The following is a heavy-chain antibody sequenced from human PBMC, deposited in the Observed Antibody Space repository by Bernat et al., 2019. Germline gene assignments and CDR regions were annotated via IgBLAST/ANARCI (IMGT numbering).Heavy chain of an antibody. J-gene: IGHJ4*02. CDR1: GFTFRDYW. CDR3: GQLWDWGY. D-gene: IGHD3/OR15-3a*01. V-gene: IGHV3-7*02. Sequence: EVQLVESGGGLVQPGGSLRLSCAASGFTFRDYWVDWVRQAPGKGLEWVASINKDGSVIYYVDSVKGRFTISRDNAKNSLYLQMNSLRVEDTAMYYCGQLWDWGYWGQGTLVTVSS. CDR2: INKDGSVI.